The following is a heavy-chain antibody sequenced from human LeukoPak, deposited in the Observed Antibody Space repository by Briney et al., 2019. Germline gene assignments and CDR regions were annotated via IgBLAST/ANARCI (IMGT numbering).Heavy chain of an antibody. Sequence: SETLSLTCTVSGGSISSSSYYWGWIRQPPGKGLEWIGSIYYSGSTNYNPSLKSRVTISVDTSKNQFSLKLSSVTAADTAVYYCARGGAVAATNFDYWGQGTLVTVSS. J-gene: IGHJ4*02. CDR3: ARGGAVAATNFDY. D-gene: IGHD6-19*01. V-gene: IGHV4-39*07. CDR1: GGSISSSSYY. CDR2: IYYSGST.